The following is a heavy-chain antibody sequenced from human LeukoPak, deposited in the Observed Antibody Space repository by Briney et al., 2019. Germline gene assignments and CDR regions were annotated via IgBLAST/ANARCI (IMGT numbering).Heavy chain of an antibody. CDR2: IKQDGSEK. V-gene: IGHV3-7*01. CDR1: GFSFNSYW. J-gene: IGHJ4*02. Sequence: PGGSLRLSCAASGFSFNSYWMSWVRQAPGKGLEWVANIKQDGSEKYYVDSVKGRFTISRDNAKNSLYLQMKSLRAEDTAVYYCARFGRGRYFDYWGQGTLVTVSS. CDR3: ARFGRGRYFDY. D-gene: IGHD3-16*01.